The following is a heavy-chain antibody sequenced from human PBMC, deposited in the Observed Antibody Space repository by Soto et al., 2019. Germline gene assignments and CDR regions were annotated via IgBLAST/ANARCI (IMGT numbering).Heavy chain of an antibody. V-gene: IGHV3-48*03. D-gene: IGHD6-19*01. CDR3: ARVVGSGWKYFDY. CDR2: ISDRGSDV. J-gene: IGHJ4*02. CDR1: GFTFSRFE. Sequence: GSLRLSCAASGFTFSRFEMNWVRQAPGKGPEWVSYISDRGSDVYYADSVEGRFTISRDNAKNSLFLQMNSLRAEDTAVYYCARVVGSGWKYFDYWGQGTLVTVSS.